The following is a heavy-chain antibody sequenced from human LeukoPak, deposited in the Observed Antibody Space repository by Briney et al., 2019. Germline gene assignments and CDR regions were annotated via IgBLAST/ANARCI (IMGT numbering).Heavy chain of an antibody. Sequence: PGGSLRLSCAASGFTFNNYGMHWVRQAPGKGLEWVAFIRYDGSNKYCADSVKGRFTVSRDNTKNTLYLQMNSLRAEDTAAYYCAKEKNDYSDYSYMDVWGKGTTVTVSS. CDR2: IRYDGSNK. V-gene: IGHV3-30*02. CDR3: AKEKNDYSDYSYMDV. D-gene: IGHD4-11*01. J-gene: IGHJ6*03. CDR1: GFTFNNYG.